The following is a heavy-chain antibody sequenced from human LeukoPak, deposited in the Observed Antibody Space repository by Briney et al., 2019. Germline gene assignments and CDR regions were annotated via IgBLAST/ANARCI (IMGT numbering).Heavy chain of an antibody. CDR1: GFTFSSYG. CDR2: IWYDGSNK. D-gene: IGHD6-13*01. V-gene: IGHV3-33*01. CDR3: ARGGQQLTLDC. Sequence: GGSLRLSCAASGFTFSSYGMHWVRQAPGKGLEWVAVIWYDGSNKYYADSVKGRFTISRDNPKNSLYLQMSSLRAEDTAVYYCARGGQQLTLDCWGQGTLVTVSS. J-gene: IGHJ4*02.